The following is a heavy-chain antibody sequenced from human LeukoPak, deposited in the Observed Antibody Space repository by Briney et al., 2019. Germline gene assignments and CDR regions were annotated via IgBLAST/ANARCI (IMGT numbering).Heavy chain of an antibody. CDR2: ISWNSGSI. J-gene: IGHJ4*02. Sequence: GGSLRLSCAASGFTFDDHAMHWVRQAPGKGLGWVSSISWNSGSIGYADSVKGRFTISRENAKDSLYLQMNSLRAGDTAVYYCARAVAAARGINYFDDWGQGTLVTVSS. CDR3: ARAVAAARGINYFDD. V-gene: IGHV3-9*01. CDR1: GFTFDDHA. D-gene: IGHD2-15*01.